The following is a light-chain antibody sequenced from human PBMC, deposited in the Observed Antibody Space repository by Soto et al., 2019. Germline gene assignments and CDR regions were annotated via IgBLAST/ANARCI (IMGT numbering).Light chain of an antibody. CDR2: DVS. J-gene: IGLJ1*01. V-gene: IGLV2-23*02. Sequence: QSVLTQPASVSGSPGQSITISCTGTSSNVGNFNVVSWYQQHPGKAPKVIIYDVSERPSGVSHRFSGSKSGNTAPLTISGLQAEDEADYYCCSYAGSGTNVFGTGTKVTVL. CDR1: SSNVGNFNV. CDR3: CSYAGSGTNV.